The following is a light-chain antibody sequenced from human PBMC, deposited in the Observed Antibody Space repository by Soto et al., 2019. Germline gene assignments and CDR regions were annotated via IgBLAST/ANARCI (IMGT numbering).Light chain of an antibody. CDR1: XSIXXS. J-gene: IGKJ4*01. CDR3: QQHSDWPLT. Sequence: EIVLIQSPVXLSLSSGEXATLSCRASXSIXXSLAWYQQNPGQAPRLLIFDASNRATRIPVRFSGSGSGTDFTLTISSLEPDDFTVYYCQQHSDWPLTFGGGTRVEI. CDR2: DAS. V-gene: IGKV3-11*01.